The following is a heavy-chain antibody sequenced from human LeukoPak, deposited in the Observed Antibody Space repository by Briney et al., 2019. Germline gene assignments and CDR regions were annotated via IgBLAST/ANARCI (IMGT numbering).Heavy chain of an antibody. J-gene: IGHJ4*02. CDR1: GFTFTIYA. CDR2: ISDSGDRT. V-gene: IGHV3-23*01. Sequence: PGGSLRFSCAASGFTFTIYAMSWVRQSPGKGLEWVSSISDSGDRTYYADSVKGRFTISRDNSRNTLYLQVNSLRAEDTAVYYCAKSGSVPPDYWGQGTLVTVSS. CDR3: AKSGSVPPDY. D-gene: IGHD2-2*01.